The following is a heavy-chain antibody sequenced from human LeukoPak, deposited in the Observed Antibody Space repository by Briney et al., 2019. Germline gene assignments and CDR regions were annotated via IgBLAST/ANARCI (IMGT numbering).Heavy chain of an antibody. D-gene: IGHD3-10*01. CDR1: GGSFSGYY. J-gene: IGHJ4*02. CDR3: ARHPTTMVRGVSGKFDY. V-gene: IGHV4-34*01. Sequence: TTSETLSLTCAVYGGSFSGYYWSWIRQPPGKGLEWIGEINHSGSTNYNPSLKSRVTISVDTSKNQFSLNLSSVTAADTAVYYCARHPTTMVRGVSGKFDYWGQGTLVTVSS. CDR2: INHSGST.